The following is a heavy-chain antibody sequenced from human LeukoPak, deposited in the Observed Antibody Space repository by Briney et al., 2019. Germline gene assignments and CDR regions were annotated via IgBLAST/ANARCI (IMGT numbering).Heavy chain of an antibody. CDR1: GGSFSGYY. CDR2: INHSGST. CDR3: ARGRYYYDSRVDP. V-gene: IGHV4-34*01. J-gene: IGHJ5*02. D-gene: IGHD3-22*01. Sequence: PSETLSLTCAVYGGSFSGYYWSWIRQPPGKGLEWIGEINHSGSTNYNPSLKSRVTISVDTSKYQFSLKLSSVTAADTAVYYCARGRYYYDSRVDPWGQGTLVTVPS.